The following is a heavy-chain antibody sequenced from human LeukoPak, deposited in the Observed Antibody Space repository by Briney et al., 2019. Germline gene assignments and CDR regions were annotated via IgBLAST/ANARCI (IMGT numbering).Heavy chain of an antibody. V-gene: IGHV4-59*12. D-gene: IGHD3-3*01. CDR3: ARGQTYYDFWSGYYWPRWFDP. CDR2: IYYSGST. Sequence: PSETLSLTCTVSGGSISTYYGNWIRQAPGKGLEWIGYIYYSGSTNYNPSLKSRVTMSVDTSKNQFSLKLSSVTAADTAVYYCARGQTYYDFWSGYYWPRWFDPWGQGTLVTVSS. J-gene: IGHJ5*02. CDR1: GGSISTYY.